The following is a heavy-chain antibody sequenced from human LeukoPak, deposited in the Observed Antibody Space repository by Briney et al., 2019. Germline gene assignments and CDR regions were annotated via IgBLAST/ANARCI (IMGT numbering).Heavy chain of an antibody. Sequence: RPSETLSLTCTVSGGSISSYYWSWIRQPPGKGLEWIGYIYYSGSTNYNPSLKSRVTISVDTSKNQFSLKLSSVTAADTAVYYCARVPQYSGSYAFDYWGQGTLVTVSS. CDR1: GGSISSYY. D-gene: IGHD1-26*01. V-gene: IGHV4-59*01. J-gene: IGHJ4*02. CDR2: IYYSGST. CDR3: ARVPQYSGSYAFDY.